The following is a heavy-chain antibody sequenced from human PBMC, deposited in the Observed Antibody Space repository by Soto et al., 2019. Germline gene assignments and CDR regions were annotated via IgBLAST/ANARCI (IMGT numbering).Heavy chain of an antibody. CDR3: AKSGIMIVVANSHPDY. Sequence: GSLRLSCAASGFTFSSYAMSWVRQAPGKGLEWVSAISGSGGSAYYADSVKGRFTISRDNSKNTLYLQMNSLRAEDTAVYYCAKSGIMIVVANSHPDYWGQGTLVTVSS. D-gene: IGHD3-22*01. V-gene: IGHV3-23*01. CDR2: ISGSGGSA. J-gene: IGHJ4*02. CDR1: GFTFSSYA.